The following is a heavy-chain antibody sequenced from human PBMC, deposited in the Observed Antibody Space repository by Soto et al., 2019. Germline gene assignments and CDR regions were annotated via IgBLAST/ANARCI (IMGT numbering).Heavy chain of an antibody. V-gene: IGHV1-18*01. CDR3: ARGRYGDY. CDR2: ISAHNGNT. CDR1: GYAFTTYG. J-gene: IGHJ4*02. D-gene: IGHD1-1*01. Sequence: QVHLVQSGAEVKKPGASVKVSCKGSGYAFTTYGITWVRQAPGQGLEWMGWISAHNGNTNYAQKHRGRVTGTRDTSTSTAYMELRSLRSDDTAVYYCARGRYGDYWGQGALVTVSS.